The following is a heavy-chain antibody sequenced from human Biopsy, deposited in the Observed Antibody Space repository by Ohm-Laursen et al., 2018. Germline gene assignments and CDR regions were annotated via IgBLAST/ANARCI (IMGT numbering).Heavy chain of an antibody. CDR3: AHERRWRNFDY. Sequence: QTLSLTCSVSGGSIISYYWTWIRQPPGKALEWLALIYWSGDKRYSPSLKSRLTITKDTSKSQVVLTMTNMDPVDTATYYCAHERRWRNFDYWGQGTLVTVSS. V-gene: IGHV2-5*01. J-gene: IGHJ4*02. D-gene: IGHD4-23*01. CDR2: IYWSGDK. CDR1: GGSIISY.